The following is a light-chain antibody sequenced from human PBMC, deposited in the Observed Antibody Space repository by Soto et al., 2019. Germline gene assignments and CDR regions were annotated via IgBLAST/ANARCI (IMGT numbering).Light chain of an antibody. CDR3: QQYGSSPET. V-gene: IGKV3-20*01. CDR2: GAS. Sequence: EIVLTQSPGTLSLSPGERATLSCRASQSVSSSYLAWYQQKPGQAPRLLVYGASSRATGIPDRFSGSGSGTDFTLTISRLEPEDFAVYDCQQYGSSPETVGQGTKLEIK. CDR1: QSVSSSY. J-gene: IGKJ2*01.